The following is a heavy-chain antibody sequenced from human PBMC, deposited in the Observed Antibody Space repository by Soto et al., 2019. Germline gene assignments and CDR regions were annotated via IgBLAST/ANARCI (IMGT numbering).Heavy chain of an antibody. CDR2: IKSKTDGGTT. V-gene: IGHV3-15*01. Sequence: GGSLRLSCAASGFTFSNAWMSWVRQAPGKGLEWVGRIKSKTDGGTTDYAAPVKGRFTISRDDSKNTLYLQMNSLKTEDTAVYYCTTEGIYYYYYYMDVWGKGTTVTVSS. CDR3: TTEGIYYYYYYMDV. CDR1: GFTFSNAW. J-gene: IGHJ6*03.